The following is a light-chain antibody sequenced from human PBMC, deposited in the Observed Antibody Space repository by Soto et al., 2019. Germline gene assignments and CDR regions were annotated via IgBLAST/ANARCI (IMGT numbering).Light chain of an antibody. Sequence: QSALTQPPAASGSPGQSVTISCTGTSSDVGGYNYVSWYQQYPGKAPKLMIYEVSKRPSGVPDRFSGSKSGNTASLTVSGLHAEDEADYYCSSYAASNTHVVFGGGTKLTVL. V-gene: IGLV2-8*01. J-gene: IGLJ2*01. CDR1: SSDVGGYNY. CDR3: SSYAASNTHVV. CDR2: EVS.